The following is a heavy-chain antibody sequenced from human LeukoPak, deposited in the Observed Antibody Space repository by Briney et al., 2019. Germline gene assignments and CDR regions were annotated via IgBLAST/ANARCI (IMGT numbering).Heavy chain of an antibody. D-gene: IGHD6-13*01. J-gene: IGHJ4*02. CDR1: GFTFSSYE. CDR2: ISSSGSTI. CDR3: ARDMAAAGRGFDY. Sequence: GGSLRLSCAASGFTFSSYEMNWVRQAPGKGLEWVSYISSSGSTIYYADSVKGRFTISRDNAKNSLYLQMNSLRAEETAVYYCARDMAAAGRGFDYWGQGTLVTVSS. V-gene: IGHV3-48*03.